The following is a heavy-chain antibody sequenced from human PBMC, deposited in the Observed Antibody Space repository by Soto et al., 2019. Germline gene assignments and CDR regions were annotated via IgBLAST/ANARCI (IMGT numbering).Heavy chain of an antibody. CDR1: GYTFTGYY. J-gene: IGHJ4*02. D-gene: IGHD2-15*01. V-gene: IGHV1-2*04. CDR2: INPNSGGT. Sequence: QVQLVQSGAEVKKPGASVKVSCKASGYTFTGYYMHWVRQAPGQGLEWMGWINPNSGGTNYAQKFQGWVTMTRDTSISTAYMELSRLRSDDTAVYYCARGKMLRQVVAANTPVDYWGQGTLVTVSS. CDR3: ARGKMLRQVVAANTPVDY.